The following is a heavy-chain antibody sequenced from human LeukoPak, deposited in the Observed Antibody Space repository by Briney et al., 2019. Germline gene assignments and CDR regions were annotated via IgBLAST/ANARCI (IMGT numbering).Heavy chain of an antibody. Sequence: SETLSLTCAVSGGSISTAHWWNWVRQSPGKGLEWIGEIYHRGNSNYNPSLKSRVSISVDTSKNQFSLKVTSLTAADTAVYYCAKGPRYNILTGYYKSHFFDYWGQGTLVTVSS. CDR3: AKGPRYNILTGYYKSHFFDY. V-gene: IGHV4-4*02. CDR2: IYHRGNS. CDR1: GGSISTAHW. D-gene: IGHD3-9*01. J-gene: IGHJ4*02.